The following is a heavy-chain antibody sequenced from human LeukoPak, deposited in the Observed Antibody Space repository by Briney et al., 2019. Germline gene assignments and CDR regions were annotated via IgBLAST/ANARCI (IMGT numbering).Heavy chain of an antibody. CDR2: ISAYNGNT. D-gene: IGHD6-19*01. CDR3: SRIHGSGPYNYLFYYMDV. V-gene: IGHV1-18*01. J-gene: IGHJ6*03. Sequence: AASVKVSCKASGYTFTSYGISWVRQAPGQGLEWMGWISAYNGNTNYAQKLQGRVTMTTDTSTSTAYMELGGLRSDDPAVYNCSRIHGSGPYNYLFYYMDVWGKGTTVTVSS. CDR1: GYTFTSYG.